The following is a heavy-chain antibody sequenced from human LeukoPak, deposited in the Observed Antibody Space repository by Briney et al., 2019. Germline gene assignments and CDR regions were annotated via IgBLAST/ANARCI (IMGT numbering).Heavy chain of an antibody. V-gene: IGHV1-2*02. CDR3: ARDIQIRGIAAAGAYNWFDP. CDR2: INPNSGGT. Sequence: GASVKVSCKASGYTFTGYYMHWVRQAPGQGLEWMGWINPNSGGTNYAQKFQGRVTMTRDTSISTAYMELSRLRSDDTAVYYCARDIQIRGIAAAGAYNWFDPWGQGTLVTVSS. CDR1: GYTFTGYY. J-gene: IGHJ5*02. D-gene: IGHD6-13*01.